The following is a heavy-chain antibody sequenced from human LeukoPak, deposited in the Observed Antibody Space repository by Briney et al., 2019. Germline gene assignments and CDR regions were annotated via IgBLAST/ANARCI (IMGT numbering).Heavy chain of an antibody. CDR3: ASPDTAMVNGY. CDR1: GGSISSSSFY. CDR2: IYYSGST. D-gene: IGHD5-18*01. Sequence: ASETLSLTCTVSGGSISSSSFYWGWIRRPPGKGLEWIGSIYYSGSTYYNPSLESRVIISLDTSKNQFSLKLRSVTAADTAVYYCASPDTAMVNGYWGQGTLVTVSS. V-gene: IGHV4-39*01. J-gene: IGHJ4*02.